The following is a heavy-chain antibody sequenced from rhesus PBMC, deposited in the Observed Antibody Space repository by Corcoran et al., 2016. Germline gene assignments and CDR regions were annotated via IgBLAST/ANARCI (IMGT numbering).Heavy chain of an antibody. Sequence: EVQLVQSGAEVKKPGASVKISCKASGYTFTDYYLHWVRQALGKGHEWMERFDPEDGEAIHAQKFQDRVTITADTSTDTAYMELSSLRSEDTAVYYCATGSWNNLLNYWGQGVLVTVSS. CDR3: ATGSWNNLLNY. D-gene: IGHD1-20*01. CDR1: GYTFTDYY. CDR2: FDPEDGEA. J-gene: IGHJ4*01. V-gene: IGHV1-111*02.